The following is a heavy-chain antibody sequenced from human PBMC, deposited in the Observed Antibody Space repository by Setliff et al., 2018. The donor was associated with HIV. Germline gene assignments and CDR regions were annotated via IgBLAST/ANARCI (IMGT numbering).Heavy chain of an antibody. V-gene: IGHV5-51*01. CDR3: ASPGYCSSPNCMNVFNF. CDR1: GYSFTSYW. CDR2: IHPGDSDV. D-gene: IGHD2-2*01. J-gene: IGHJ3*01. Sequence: RGESLKISCKGSGYSFTSYWIGWVRQMPGKGLEWMGIIHPGDSDVKYSPSFQAQVTISADKSINTAYVQWSSLEASDTAMYYCASPGYCSSPNCMNVFNFWGHGTMVTVSS.